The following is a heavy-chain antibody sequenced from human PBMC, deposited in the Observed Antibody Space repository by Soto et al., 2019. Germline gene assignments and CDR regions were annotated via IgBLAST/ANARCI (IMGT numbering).Heavy chain of an antibody. Sequence: QVQLVESGGGVVQPGMSLRLSCAASGFTFSRYGMHLVRQAPGKGLEWVAVIWYDGSNEYYADSVKGRFTISRDNSKNTLYQQMNSLRVEDTAVYYCARDGVGATSFDYWGQEMLLTVSS. CDR2: IWYDGSNE. V-gene: IGHV3-33*01. CDR3: ARDGVGATSFDY. CDR1: GFTFSRYG. D-gene: IGHD1-26*01. J-gene: IGHJ4*02.